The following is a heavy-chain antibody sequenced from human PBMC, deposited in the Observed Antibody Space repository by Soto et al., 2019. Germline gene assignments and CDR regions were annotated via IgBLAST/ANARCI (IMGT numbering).Heavy chain of an antibody. CDR2: ISYDGSNK. Sequence: GGSLRLSCAASGFTFSSYAMHWVRQAPGKGLEWVAVISYDGSNKYYADSVKGRFTISRDNSKNTLYLQMNSLRAEDTAVYYCAKGGIDGYSFFDYWGQGTLVTVSS. D-gene: IGHD4-4*01. CDR1: GFTFSSYA. V-gene: IGHV3-30-3*01. CDR3: AKGGIDGYSFFDY. J-gene: IGHJ4*02.